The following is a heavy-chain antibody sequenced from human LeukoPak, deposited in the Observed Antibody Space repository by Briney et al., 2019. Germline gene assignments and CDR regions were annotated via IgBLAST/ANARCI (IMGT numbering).Heavy chain of an antibody. CDR2: VYISGST. CDR1: GGSISSGSYY. V-gene: IGHV4-61*02. D-gene: IGHD1-1*01. Sequence: SQTLSLTCTVSGGSISSGSYYWTWIRQPAGKGLEWIGRVYISGSTNYNPSLKSRVTISVDTSKNHFSLKLTSVTAADTAVYYRARGLEWGDGFDIWGQGTMVTVSS. CDR3: ARGLEWGDGFDI. J-gene: IGHJ3*02.